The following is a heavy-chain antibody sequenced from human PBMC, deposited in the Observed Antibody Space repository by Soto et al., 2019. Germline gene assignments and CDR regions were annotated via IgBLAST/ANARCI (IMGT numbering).Heavy chain of an antibody. D-gene: IGHD2-2*01. CDR1: GYTFSSYS. Sequence: PGGSLRLSCAASGYTFSSYSMNWVRQAPGKGLEWVSSISSSSSYIYHAGSVKGRFTISRDNAKNSLYLQMNSLRAEDTAVYYCARDHSSTSCHFDYWGQGTLVTVAS. CDR2: ISSSSSYI. CDR3: ARDHSSTSCHFDY. J-gene: IGHJ4*02. V-gene: IGHV3-21*01.